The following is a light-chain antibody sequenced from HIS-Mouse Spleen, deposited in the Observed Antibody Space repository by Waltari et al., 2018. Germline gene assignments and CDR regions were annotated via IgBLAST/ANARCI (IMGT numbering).Light chain of an antibody. V-gene: IGLV2-11*01. CDR1: SSDVGGYTS. Sequence: QSALTQPRPVSGSPGQSVTIPCTGTSSDVGGYTSVSWYPQHPGKAPKLMIYDVSKRPSGVPDRFSGSKSGNTASLTISGLQAEDEADYYCCSYAGSYTYVVFGGGTKLTVL. CDR2: DVS. CDR3: CSYAGSYTYVV. J-gene: IGLJ2*01.